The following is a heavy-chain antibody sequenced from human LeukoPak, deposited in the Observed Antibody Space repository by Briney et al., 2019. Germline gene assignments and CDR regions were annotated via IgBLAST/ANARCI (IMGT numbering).Heavy chain of an antibody. D-gene: IGHD1-14*01. CDR1: GFSVSSNY. CDR3: AKQVGPSTTFDI. V-gene: IGHV3-53*01. Sequence: GGSLRLSCAASGFSVSSNYMSWVRQAPGKGLEWVSALYSGGTTYYSDSVKGRFTISSDNSKNTLCLQMNSLRAEDTALYYCAKQVGPSTTFDIWGLGTMVTVSS. J-gene: IGHJ3*02. CDR2: LYSGGTT.